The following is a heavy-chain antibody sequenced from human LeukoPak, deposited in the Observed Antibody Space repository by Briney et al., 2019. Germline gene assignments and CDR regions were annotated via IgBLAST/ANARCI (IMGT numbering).Heavy chain of an antibody. D-gene: IGHD3-10*01. CDR3: ARGRGSGNIRFDY. V-gene: IGHV3-48*03. Sequence: GGSLRLSCAASGFTFSSYEMNWVRQAPGKGLEWVSYISSSGSTIYYADSVKGRFTISRDNAKNSLYLQMNSLRAEDTAVYYCARGRGSGNIRFDYWGQGTLVTVSS. J-gene: IGHJ4*02. CDR1: GFTFSSYE. CDR2: ISSSGSTI.